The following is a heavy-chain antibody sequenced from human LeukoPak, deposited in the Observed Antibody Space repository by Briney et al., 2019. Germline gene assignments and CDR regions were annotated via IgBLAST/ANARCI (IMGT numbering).Heavy chain of an antibody. CDR3: AREVQQQLDWFDP. V-gene: IGHV4-39*07. CDR2: IYYSGST. D-gene: IGHD6-13*01. CDR1: GGSISSSSYY. J-gene: IGHJ5*02. Sequence: SETLSLTCTVSGGSISSSSYYWGWIRQPPGKGLEWIGSIYYSGSTYYNPSLKSRVTISVDTSKNQYSLKLSSVTAADTAVYYCAREVQQQLDWFDPWGQGTLVTVSS.